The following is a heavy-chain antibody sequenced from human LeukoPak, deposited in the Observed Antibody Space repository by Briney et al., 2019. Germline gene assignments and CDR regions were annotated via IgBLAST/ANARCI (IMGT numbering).Heavy chain of an antibody. D-gene: IGHD1-26*01. CDR2: VHKSGST. Sequence: TSETLSLTCAVSTDSITSNWWSCVRQPPGKGLEWIGEVHKSGSTNYYPSLQSRVTISIDKSKNQIALELTSVTAADTAVYYCAKEIVGAPTPGAYWGQGILVTVSS. J-gene: IGHJ4*02. V-gene: IGHV4-4*02. CDR1: TDSITSNW. CDR3: AKEIVGAPTPGAY.